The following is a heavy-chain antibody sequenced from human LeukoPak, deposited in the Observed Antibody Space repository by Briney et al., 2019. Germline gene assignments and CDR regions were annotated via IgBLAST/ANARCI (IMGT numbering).Heavy chain of an antibody. CDR3: ARSPSPYSSGWYFDY. J-gene: IGHJ4*02. V-gene: IGHV4-34*01. Sequence: SETLSLTCAVYGVSFSGYYWTWIRQPPGEGLEWIGEINQSGSTNYNPSLKSRVNISVDTSKNQFSLKLSSVTAADTTVYYCARSPSPYSSGWYFDYWGQGTLVTVSS. D-gene: IGHD6-19*01. CDR2: INQSGST. CDR1: GVSFSGYY.